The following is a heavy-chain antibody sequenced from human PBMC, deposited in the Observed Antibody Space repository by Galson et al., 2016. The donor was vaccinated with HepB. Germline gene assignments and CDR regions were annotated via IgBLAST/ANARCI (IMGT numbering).Heavy chain of an antibody. V-gene: IGHV1-69*13. D-gene: IGHD5-12*01. CDR3: AIGYGYPPRPHDY. CDR2: IIPIFGTA. Sequence: SVKVSCKASGGTFSSYAITWLRQAPGQGLEWMGGIIPIFGTANYAQRFQGRVTITADESTSTAYMELSSLRSGDTAVYYCAIGYGYPPRPHDYWGQGTLVTVSS. J-gene: IGHJ4*02. CDR1: GGTFSSYA.